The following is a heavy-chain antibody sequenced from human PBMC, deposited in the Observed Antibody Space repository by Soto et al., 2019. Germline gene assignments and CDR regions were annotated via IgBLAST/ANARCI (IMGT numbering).Heavy chain of an antibody. CDR2: SYYSGTTT. Sequence: QVQLQESGPGLVRPSETLSLACTVSGGSINDYYWTWIRQPPGQGLEWMGYSYYSGTTTNYNPSRKSRATLSVDTSKNQFSLKLSSVTAADTAVYYCSRLGGSYAVPHFYYSGQGTLVTVSS. CDR3: SRLGGSYAVPHFYY. V-gene: IGHV4-59*08. D-gene: IGHD1-26*01. CDR1: GGSINDYY. J-gene: IGHJ4*02.